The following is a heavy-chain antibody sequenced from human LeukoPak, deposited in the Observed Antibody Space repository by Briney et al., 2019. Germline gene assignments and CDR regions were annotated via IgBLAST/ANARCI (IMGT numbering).Heavy chain of an antibody. CDR2: IKQDGSEK. CDR1: GFTFSSYW. V-gene: IGHV3-7*01. Sequence: GGSLRLSCAASGFTFSSYWMSWVRQAPGEGLEWVANIKQDGSEKYYVDSVKGRFTISRDNAKKSLYLQMNSLRAEDTAVYYCATDRSHIHNYYFDYWGQGTLVTVSS. CDR3: ATDRSHIHNYYFDY. D-gene: IGHD1-20*01. J-gene: IGHJ4*02.